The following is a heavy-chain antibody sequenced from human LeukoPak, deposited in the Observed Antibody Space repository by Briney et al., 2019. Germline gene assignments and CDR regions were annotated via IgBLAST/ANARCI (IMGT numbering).Heavy chain of an antibody. J-gene: IGHJ5*02. CDR1: GYSISSGYY. V-gene: IGHV4-38-2*02. CDR3: TTVQRGYNERTTPQNRCFDP. D-gene: IGHD5-12*01. Sequence: SETLSLTCTVSGYSISSGYYWGWIRPPPGKGLAWIGSIYHSGSTYYNPSLKSRVTISVDTSKNKFFLKLSSVTAADTAVYYCTTVQRGYNERTTPQNRCFDPWGQGTLVTVSS. CDR2: IYHSGST.